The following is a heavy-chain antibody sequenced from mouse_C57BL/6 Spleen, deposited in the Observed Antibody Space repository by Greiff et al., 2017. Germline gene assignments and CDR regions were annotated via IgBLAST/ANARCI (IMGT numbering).Heavy chain of an antibody. Sequence: VQLKESGPELVKPGASVKMSCKASGYTFTDYNMHWVKQSHGKSLEWIGYINPNNGGTSYNQKFKGKATLTVNKSSSTAYMELRSLTSEDSAVYYCARCYISGAMDYWGQGTSVTGSS. D-gene: IGHD2-12*01. J-gene: IGHJ4*01. CDR1: GYTFTDYN. CDR2: INPNNGGT. CDR3: ARCYISGAMDY. V-gene: IGHV1-22*01.